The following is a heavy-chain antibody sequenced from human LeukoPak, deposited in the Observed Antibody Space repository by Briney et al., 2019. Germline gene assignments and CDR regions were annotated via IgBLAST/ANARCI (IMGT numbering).Heavy chain of an antibody. D-gene: IGHD3-3*01. CDR1: GGIFVNYV. V-gene: IGHV1-69*01. CDR3: AKGHDDFRQFDF. CDR2: IIPIFGSG. Sequence: SVKVSCKPSGGIFVNYVISWVRKAPGQGLEWMGGIIPIFGSGHSAQKFQGRLTITADESTRTTYMELSSLRSEDTAVYYCAKGHDDFRQFDFWGQGTLVIVSS. J-gene: IGHJ4*02.